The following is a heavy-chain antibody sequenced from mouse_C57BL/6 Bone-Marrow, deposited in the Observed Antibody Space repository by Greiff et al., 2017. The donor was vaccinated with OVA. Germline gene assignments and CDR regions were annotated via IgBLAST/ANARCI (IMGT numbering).Heavy chain of an antibody. CDR3: ARNGYYVDY. V-gene: IGHV1-22*01. J-gene: IGHJ2*01. CDR2: INPNNGGT. CDR1: GYTFTDYN. Sequence: EVKLQESGPELVKPGASVKMSCKASGYTFTDYNMHWVKQSHGKSLEWIGYINPNNGGTSYNQKFKGKATLTVNKSSSTAYMELRSLTSEDSAVYYCARNGYYVDYWGQGTTLTVSS. D-gene: IGHD2-2*01.